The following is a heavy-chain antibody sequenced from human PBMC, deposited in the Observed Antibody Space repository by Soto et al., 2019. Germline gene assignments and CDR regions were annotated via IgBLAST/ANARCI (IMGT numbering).Heavy chain of an antibody. CDR2: ISGSGGST. D-gene: IGHD5-12*01. Sequence: GGSLRLSCAASGFTFSSYAMSWVRQAPGKGLEWVSAISGSGGSTYYADSVKGRFTISRDNSKNTLYLQMNSLRAEDTAVYYCAKIVYSGYYGWDVYYFDYRAQRTLVTVSS. J-gene: IGHJ4*01. CDR3: AKIVYSGYYGWDVYYFDY. V-gene: IGHV3-23*01. CDR1: GFTFSSYA.